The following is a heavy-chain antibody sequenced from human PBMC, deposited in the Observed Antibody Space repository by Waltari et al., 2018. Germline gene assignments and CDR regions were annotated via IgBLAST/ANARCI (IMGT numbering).Heavy chain of an antibody. Sequence: QVQLQESGPGLVKPSGTLSLTCAVSGGSITSSNWWSWVRQPPGKGLEWIGEIYHSGSTNYNPSLKSHFTISVDKSKNQFSLKLTSVTAADTAVYYCARDGPDCSGGSCYFGYFDSWGQGTLVTVSS. V-gene: IGHV4-4*02. CDR1: GGSITSSNW. CDR3: ARDGPDCSGGSCYFGYFDS. CDR2: IYHSGST. J-gene: IGHJ4*02. D-gene: IGHD2-15*01.